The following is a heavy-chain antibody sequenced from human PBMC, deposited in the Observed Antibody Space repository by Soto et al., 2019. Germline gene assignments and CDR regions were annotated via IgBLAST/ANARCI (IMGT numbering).Heavy chain of an antibody. CDR1: GDSVSSNSAA. D-gene: IGHD3-10*02. J-gene: IGHJ4*02. V-gene: IGHV6-1*01. CDR2: TYYRSRWYN. Sequence: SQTLSLTCAISGDSVSSNSAACNWIRQSPSRGLEWLGRTYYRSRWYNDYAVSVKSRITINPDTSKNQFSLQLNSVTPEDTAVYYCARYGSYVGDRRSYWGQGTLVTVSS. CDR3: ARYGSYVGDRRSY.